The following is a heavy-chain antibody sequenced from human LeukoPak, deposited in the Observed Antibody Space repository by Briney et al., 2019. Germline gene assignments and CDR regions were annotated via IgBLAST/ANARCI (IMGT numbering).Heavy chain of an antibody. D-gene: IGHD6-19*01. CDR2: IYSGGST. CDR1: GFTVSSNY. Sequence: GGSLRLSCAASGFTVSSNYMSWVRQAPGKGLEWVSVIYSGGSTYYADSVKGRFTISRDNSKNTLYLQMNSLRAEDTAMYYCARVAEAGEIDYWGQGTLVTVSS. CDR3: ARVAEAGEIDY. V-gene: IGHV3-53*01. J-gene: IGHJ4*02.